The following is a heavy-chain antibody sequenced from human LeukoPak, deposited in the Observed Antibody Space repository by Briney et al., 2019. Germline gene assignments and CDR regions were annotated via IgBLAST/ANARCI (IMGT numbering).Heavy chain of an antibody. CDR2: INPSGGGT. V-gene: IGHV1-46*01. CDR3: ARDMLAVPSNWFDP. J-gene: IGHJ5*02. CDR1: GYTFTSYY. Sequence: ASVKVSCKASGYTFTSYYIHWVRQAPGRGLEWMGVINPSGGGTSYAQKFQGRVTMTGDTSTSTVYMDLRSLRSEDTAVYFCARDMLAVPSNWFDPWGQGTLVTVSS. D-gene: IGHD2-8*01.